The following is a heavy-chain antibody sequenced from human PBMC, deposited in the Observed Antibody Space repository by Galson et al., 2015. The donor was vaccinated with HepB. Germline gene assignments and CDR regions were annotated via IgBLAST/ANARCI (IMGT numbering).Heavy chain of an antibody. J-gene: IGHJ3*02. V-gene: IGHV2-5*02. CDR3: AHRLYCGGDCYPYDAFDI. D-gene: IGHD2-21*02. CDR2: IYWDDDK. CDR1: GFSLSTSGVG. Sequence: PALVKPTQTLTLTCTFSGFSLSTSGVGVGWIRQPPGKALEWLALIYWDDDKRYSPSLKSRLTITKDTSKNQVVLTMTNMDPVDTATYYCAHRLYCGGDCYPYDAFDIWGQGTMVTVSS.